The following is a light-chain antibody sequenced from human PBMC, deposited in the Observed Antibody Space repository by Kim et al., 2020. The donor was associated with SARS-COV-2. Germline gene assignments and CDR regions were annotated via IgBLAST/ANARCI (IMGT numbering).Light chain of an antibody. Sequence: NKNYLAWYQQKPGQSPKLLIYWASTRESGVPDRFSGSGSGTDFTLTISSLQAEDVAVYYCLQYYTTPWTFGQGTKLEIK. CDR1: NKNY. CDR3: LQYYTTPWT. V-gene: IGKV4-1*01. CDR2: WAS. J-gene: IGKJ1*01.